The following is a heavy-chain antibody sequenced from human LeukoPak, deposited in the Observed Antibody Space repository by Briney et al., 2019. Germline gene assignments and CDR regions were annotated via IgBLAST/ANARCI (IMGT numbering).Heavy chain of an antibody. CDR2: MLYGGSNK. V-gene: IGHV3-30*17. Sequence: GMSLRLSCAAPGLTFGRYGRHGHRRAPGKGVEGVTVMLYGGSNKYYEDSVKGGFTISRGNSKNTLYLQMNSLRGEDTAVYYCGRVSRGLAAFSPFDFWGQGTLVTVPS. CDR3: GRVSRGLAAFSPFDF. J-gene: IGHJ4*02. D-gene: IGHD2-15*01. CDR1: GLTFGRYG.